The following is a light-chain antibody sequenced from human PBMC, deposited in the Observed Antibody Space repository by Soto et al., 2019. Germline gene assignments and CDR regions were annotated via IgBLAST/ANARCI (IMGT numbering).Light chain of an antibody. CDR2: AAS. J-gene: IGKJ3*01. CDR3: QQRSNWPFT. V-gene: IGKV3-11*01. Sequence: EIVLTQSPATLSLSPGERATLSCRASQSVSSYLAWSQQKPGQAPRLLIYAASNRATGVPARFSGSGSGTEFTLTISSLEPEDFAVYYCQQRSNWPFTVGPGTKVDVK. CDR1: QSVSSY.